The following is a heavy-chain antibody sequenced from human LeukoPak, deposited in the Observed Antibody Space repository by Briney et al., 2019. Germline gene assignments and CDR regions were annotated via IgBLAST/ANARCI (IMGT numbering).Heavy chain of an antibody. J-gene: IGHJ5*02. CDR2: INPNSGGT. Sequence: ASVKVSCKASGYTFTGYYMHWVRQAPGQGLEWMGRINPNSGGTNYAQKFQGRVTMTRDTSISTAYMELSRLRSDDTAVYYCARDSNGIVIISPYWFDPWGQGTLVTVSS. CDR3: ARDSNGIVIISPYWFDP. CDR1: GYTFTGYY. D-gene: IGHD3-22*01. V-gene: IGHV1-2*06.